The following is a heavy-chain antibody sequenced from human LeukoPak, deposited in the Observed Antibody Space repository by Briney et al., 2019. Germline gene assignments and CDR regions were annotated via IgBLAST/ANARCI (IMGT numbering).Heavy chain of an antibody. V-gene: IGHV4-30-4*01. CDR2: IYYSGST. CDR3: ARGRGSGSLCFDY. D-gene: IGHD3-10*01. Sequence: SQTLSLTCTVSGGSISSGDYYWSWLRQPPGKGLEYIGYIYYSGSTYYNPSLKSRVTISVDTSKTQFSLKLSSVTAADTAVYYCARGRGSGSLCFDYWGQGTLVTVSS. CDR1: GGSISSGDYY. J-gene: IGHJ4*02.